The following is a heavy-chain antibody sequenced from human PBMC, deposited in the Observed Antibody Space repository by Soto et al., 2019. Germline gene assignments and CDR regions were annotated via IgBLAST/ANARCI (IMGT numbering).Heavy chain of an antibody. V-gene: IGHV1-18*01. J-gene: IGHJ6*02. Sequence: ASVKVSCKASGYTFTSYGISWVRQAPGQGLEWMGWISAYNGNTNYAQKLQGRVTMTTDTSTSTAYMELRSLRSDDTAVYYCARDPRYYYYYGMDVWGQGTTVTVSS. CDR3: ARDPRYYYYYGMDV. CDR2: ISAYNGNT. CDR1: GYTFTSYG.